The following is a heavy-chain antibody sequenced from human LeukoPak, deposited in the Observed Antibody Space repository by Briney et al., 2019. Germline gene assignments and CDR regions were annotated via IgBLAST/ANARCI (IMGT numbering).Heavy chain of an antibody. V-gene: IGHV3-21*01. J-gene: IGHJ5*02. D-gene: IGHD3-10*01. CDR3: ARDLLWFGELFVP. CDR2: ISSSSSYI. CDR1: GFTFSSYS. Sequence: GGSLRLSCVASGFTFSSYSMNWVRQAPGKGLEWVSSISSSSSYIYYADSVKGRFTISRDNAKNSLYLQMNSLRAEDTAVYYCARDLLWFGELFVPWGQGTLVTVSS.